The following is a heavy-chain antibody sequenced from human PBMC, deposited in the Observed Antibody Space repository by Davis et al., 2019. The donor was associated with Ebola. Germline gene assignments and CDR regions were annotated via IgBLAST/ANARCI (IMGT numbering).Heavy chain of an antibody. J-gene: IGHJ6*02. Sequence: GSLRLSCTVSGGSISSYYWSWIRQPPGKGLEWIGEINHSGSTNYNPSLKSRVTISVDTSKNQFSLKLSSVTAADTAVYYCARGRSYSSGWAGAVWGQGTTVTVSS. V-gene: IGHV4-34*01. CDR2: INHSGST. D-gene: IGHD6-19*01. CDR3: ARGRSYSSGWAGAV. CDR1: GGSISSYY.